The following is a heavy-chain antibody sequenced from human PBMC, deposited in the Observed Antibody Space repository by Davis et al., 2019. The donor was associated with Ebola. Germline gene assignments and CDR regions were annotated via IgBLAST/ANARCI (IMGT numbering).Heavy chain of an antibody. D-gene: IGHD3-3*01. CDR2: IYYSGST. CDR3: ARHYDFWSGRIYYYYYGMDV. Sequence: PGGSLRLSCTVSGGSISSHYWSWIRQPPGKGLEWIGYIYYSGSTNYSPSLKSRVTISVDTSKNQFSLKLSSVTAADTAVYYCARHYDFWSGRIYYYYYGMDVWGQGTTVTVSS. V-gene: IGHV4-59*11. J-gene: IGHJ6*02. CDR1: GGSISSHY.